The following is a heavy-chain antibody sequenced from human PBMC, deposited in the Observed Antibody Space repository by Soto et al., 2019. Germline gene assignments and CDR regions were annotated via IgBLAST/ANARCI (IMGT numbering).Heavy chain of an antibody. V-gene: IGHV1-2*02. CDR1: GNTHTIYF. CDR3: ARGGSYYAH. CDR2: INSVSGGT. D-gene: IGHD3-10*01. Sequence: ASVKVSCKASGNTHTIYFIHWLRQARGQGLEWMGWINSVSGGTNYAHKFQGRVTMTRDTSTTTAFMELSGLRSDDTAVYFCARGGSYYAHWGQGTLVNVS. J-gene: IGHJ4*02.